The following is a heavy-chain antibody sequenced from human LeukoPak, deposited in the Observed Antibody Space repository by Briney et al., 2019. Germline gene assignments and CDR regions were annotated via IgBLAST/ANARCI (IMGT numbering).Heavy chain of an antibody. J-gene: IGHJ4*02. Sequence: GGSLRLSCATSGFTFRNYAMTWVRQAPGKGLEWVSGISGSGDSTYYADSVKGRFTISRDTSKNTLYLQMNSLRAEDTALYYCARGGTSGSLIYWGQGTLVTVSS. CDR1: GFTFRNYA. V-gene: IGHV3-23*01. CDR2: ISGSGDST. D-gene: IGHD1-26*01. CDR3: ARGGTSGSLIY.